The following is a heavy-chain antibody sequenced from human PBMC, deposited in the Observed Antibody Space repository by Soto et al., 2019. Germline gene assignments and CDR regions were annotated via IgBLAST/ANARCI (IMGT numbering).Heavy chain of an antibody. CDR3: ARSPRSRPYFDC. V-gene: IGHV5-51*01. CDR2: IYPGDHET. J-gene: IGHJ4*02. D-gene: IGHD6-13*01. Sequence: PGESLKISSQCSGYTFSNFWIGWVRQLPGKGLAWMGIIYPGDHETRYSPSFHGKVTISADKSINTAYLQWNSLEASDTALYFRARSPRSRPYFDCWGQGALVTVSS. CDR1: GYTFSNFW.